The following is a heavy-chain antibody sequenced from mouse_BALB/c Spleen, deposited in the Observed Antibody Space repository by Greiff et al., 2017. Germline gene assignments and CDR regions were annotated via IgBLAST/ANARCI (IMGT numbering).Heavy chain of an antibody. J-gene: IGHJ2*01. V-gene: IGHV5-17*02. CDR2: ISSGSSTI. D-gene: IGHD2-1*01. CDR3: AREGIYGNYDFDY. CDR1: GFTFSSFG. Sequence: EVKLQESGGGLVQPGGSRKLSCAASGFTFSSFGMHWVRQAPEKGLEWVAYISSGSSTIYYADTVKGRFTISRDNPKNTLFLQMTSLRSEDTAMYYCAREGIYGNYDFDYWGQGTTLTVSS.